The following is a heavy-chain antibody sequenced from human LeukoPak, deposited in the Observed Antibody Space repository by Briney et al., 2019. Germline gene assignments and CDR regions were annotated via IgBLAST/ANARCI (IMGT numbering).Heavy chain of an antibody. D-gene: IGHD3-22*01. CDR3: AKDQSPEYYDTSGFGGNWFDP. V-gene: IGHV3-23*01. Sequence: PGGSLRLSCAASGFTFSAYAMSWVRQVPGKGLEWVSAISSSGDKTYYADSVKDRFTISRDNSQNTLSLQMYRLRDDDTAVYYCAKDQSPEYYDTSGFGGNWFDPWGQGTLVTVSS. J-gene: IGHJ5*02. CDR2: ISSSGDKT. CDR1: GFTFSAYA.